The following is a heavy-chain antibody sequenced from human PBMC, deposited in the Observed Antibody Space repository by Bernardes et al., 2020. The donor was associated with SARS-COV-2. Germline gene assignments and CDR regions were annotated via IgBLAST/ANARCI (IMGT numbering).Heavy chain of an antibody. D-gene: IGHD6-6*01. V-gene: IGHV4-59*11. CDR3: ATESRSSSYEWYFDP. J-gene: IGHJ2*01. Sequence: SDTLTPTCTVSGGSIRSPYWSWIRQQPGPGLAWIGSLYYSGRTTYNPSLKSRVTLSVDTSKSQFSLKLSSVTAADTAVYYCATESRSSSYEWYFDPWGRGTLVTGS. CDR1: GGSIRSPY. CDR2: LYYSGRT.